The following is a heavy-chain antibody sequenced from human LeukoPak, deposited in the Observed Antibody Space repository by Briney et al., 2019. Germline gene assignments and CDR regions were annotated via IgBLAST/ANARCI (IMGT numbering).Heavy chain of an antibody. Sequence: EAAVKVSCMASGYTFTSYVTSWVCEAPGQGREWRGWFSAYNGNTNSAQTLQGRVTLTTETSTSTAYMERRSLRSDDTAVYYCAREGGGRSSWYYWGQGTLVTVSS. CDR3: AREGGGRSSWYY. V-gene: IGHV1-18*04. CDR1: GYTFTSYV. J-gene: IGHJ4*02. CDR2: FSAYNGNT. D-gene: IGHD6-13*01.